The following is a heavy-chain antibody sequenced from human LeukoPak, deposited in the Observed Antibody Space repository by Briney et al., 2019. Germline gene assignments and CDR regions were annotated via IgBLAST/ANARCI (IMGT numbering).Heavy chain of an antibody. D-gene: IGHD5-18*01. V-gene: IGHV4-4*07. J-gene: IGHJ6*02. CDR1: GGSISSYY. CDR3: ARHGYSYGYFAYYGMDV. Sequence: SETLSLTCTVSGGSISSYYWSWIRQPAGKGLEWIGRIYTSGSTYYDPSLKSRVTISVDASKNQFSLKLSSVTAADTAVYYCARHGYSYGYFAYYGMDVWGQGTTVTVSS. CDR2: IYTSGST.